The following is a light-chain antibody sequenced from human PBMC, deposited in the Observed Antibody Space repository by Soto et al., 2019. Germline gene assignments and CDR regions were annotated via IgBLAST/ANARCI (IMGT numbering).Light chain of an antibody. CDR3: MQGTHWPPYT. J-gene: IGKJ2*01. CDR2: QVS. V-gene: IGKV2-30*01. CDR1: QSLVYSDGNTY. Sequence: DVVMTQSPLSLPVTLGQPASISCRSGQSLVYSDGNTYLNWFHQRPGQSPRRLIYQVSTRDSGXPXRXXGSGSGTDFTLKISRVEAEDVGVYYCMQGTHWPPYTFGQGTKLEIK.